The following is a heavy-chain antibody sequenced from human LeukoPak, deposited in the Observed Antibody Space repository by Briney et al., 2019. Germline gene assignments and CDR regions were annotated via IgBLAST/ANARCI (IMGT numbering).Heavy chain of an antibody. CDR2: ISSSSSYI. J-gene: IGHJ5*02. Sequence: GGSLRLSCAASGFTFSSYSMNWVRQASGKGLEWVSSISSSSSYIYYADSVKGRFTISRDNAKNSLYLQMNSLRAEDTAVYYCARRCIAAAANWFDPWGQGTLVTVSS. V-gene: IGHV3-21*01. CDR1: GFTFSSYS. D-gene: IGHD6-13*01. CDR3: ARRCIAAAANWFDP.